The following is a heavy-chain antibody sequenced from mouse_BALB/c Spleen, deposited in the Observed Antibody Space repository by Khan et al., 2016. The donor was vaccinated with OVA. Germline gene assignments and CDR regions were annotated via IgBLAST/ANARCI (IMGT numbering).Heavy chain of an antibody. V-gene: IGHV14-3*02. D-gene: IGHD2-3*01. CDR3: DHPTYDPRFFEV. CDR1: GFNIKDTY. J-gene: IGHJ1*01. Sequence: VQLQQSGAELVKPGASVRLSCTASGFNIKDTYIHWVKQRPEQGLEWIGRIAPANGDTKYDPKFQDKATITSDTSSNTSYLQLRSLTSEDTAVFYCDHPTYDPRFFEVWGDGTTLTVSS. CDR2: IAPANGDT.